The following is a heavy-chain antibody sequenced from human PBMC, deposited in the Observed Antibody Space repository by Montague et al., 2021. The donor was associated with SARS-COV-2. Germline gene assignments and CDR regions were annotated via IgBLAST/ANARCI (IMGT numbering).Heavy chain of an antibody. J-gene: IGHJ6*02. CDR2: MYYSGST. CDR1: GDSISTSY. CDR3: ARDDIVLQGVAKGMDV. D-gene: IGHD3-10*01. Sequence: SETLSLTCTVSGDSISTSYWAWIRQPPGEGLEWIGNMYYSGSTYYNPSLKSRVTISIDMSKNQFSLKLSSVTAADTAVYYCARDDIVLQGVAKGMDVWGQGTTVTVSS. V-gene: IGHV4-39*07.